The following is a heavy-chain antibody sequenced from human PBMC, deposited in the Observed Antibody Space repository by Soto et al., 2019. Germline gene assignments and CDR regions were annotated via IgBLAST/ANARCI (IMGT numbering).Heavy chain of an antibody. V-gene: IGHV3-64D*08. J-gene: IGHJ6*02. CDR3: AAAGTLNYYYYGMDV. D-gene: IGHD6-13*01. Sequence: GGSLRLSCSASGFTFSSYAMHWVRQAPGKGLEYVSAISSNGGSTYYADSVKGRFTISRDNSKNTLYLQMSSLRAEDTAVYYCAAAGTLNYYYYGMDVWGQGTTVTVS. CDR2: ISSNGGST. CDR1: GFTFSSYA.